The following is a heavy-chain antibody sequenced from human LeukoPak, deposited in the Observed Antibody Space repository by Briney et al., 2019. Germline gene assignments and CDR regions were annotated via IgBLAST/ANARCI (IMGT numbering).Heavy chain of an antibody. CDR3: ATPNVILRYFDWQYGMDV. CDR2: MNPNSGNT. CDR1: GYTFTGYD. V-gene: IGHV1-8*01. Sequence: GASVKVSCKASGYTFTGYDINWVRQATGQGLEWMGWMNPNSGNTGYAQKFQGRVTITADRSTSTAYMELSSLRSEDTAVYYCATPNVILRYFDWQYGMDVWGQGTTVTVSS. D-gene: IGHD3-9*01. J-gene: IGHJ6*02.